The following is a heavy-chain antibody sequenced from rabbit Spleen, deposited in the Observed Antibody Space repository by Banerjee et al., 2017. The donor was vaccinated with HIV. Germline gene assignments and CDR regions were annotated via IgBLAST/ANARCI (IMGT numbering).Heavy chain of an antibody. CDR3: ARDTSSSFSSYGMDL. V-gene: IGHV1S40*01. CDR1: GVSFSGDSY. Sequence: QSLEESGGDLVKPGASLTLTCIASGVSFSGDSYMCWVRQAPGKGLVWIVCIDTGSSGFTYFATWAKGRFTISKTSSTTVTLQMTSLTAADTATYFCARDTSSSFSSYGMDLWGPGTLVTVS. CDR2: IDTGSSGFT. J-gene: IGHJ6*01. D-gene: IGHD1-1*01.